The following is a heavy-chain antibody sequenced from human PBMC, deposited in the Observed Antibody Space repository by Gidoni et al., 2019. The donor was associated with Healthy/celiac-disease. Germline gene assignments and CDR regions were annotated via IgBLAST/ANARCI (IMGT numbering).Heavy chain of an antibody. CDR3: AKVIFGDYFAFDI. D-gene: IGHD4-17*01. CDR2: ISWNSGSI. Sequence: EVQLVESGGGLVQPGRSLRLSCAASGFTFDAYAMHWVRQAAGQGLEWVSGISWNSGSIGYADSVKGRFTISRDNGKNFLYLQMNSLRAEDTALYYCAKVIFGDYFAFDIWGQGTMVTVSS. CDR1: GFTFDAYA. J-gene: IGHJ3*02. V-gene: IGHV3-9*01.